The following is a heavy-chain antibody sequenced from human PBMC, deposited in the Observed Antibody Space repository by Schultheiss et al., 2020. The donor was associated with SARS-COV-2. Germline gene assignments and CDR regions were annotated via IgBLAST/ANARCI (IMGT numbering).Heavy chain of an antibody. J-gene: IGHJ6*02. V-gene: IGHV4-34*01. Sequence: SETLSLTCVVYGGSFSGYYWSRIRQPPGKGLEWIGEINHSGSTNYNPSLKSRVTISVDTSKNQFSLKLSSVTAADTAVYYCARGRYYTYYYYGMDVWGQGTTVTVSS. CDR1: GGSFSGYY. CDR2: INHSGST. CDR3: ARGRYYTYYYYGMDV. D-gene: IGHD2-2*02.